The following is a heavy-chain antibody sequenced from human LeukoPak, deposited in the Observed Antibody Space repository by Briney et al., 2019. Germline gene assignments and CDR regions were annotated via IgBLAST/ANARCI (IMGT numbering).Heavy chain of an antibody. D-gene: IGHD4-17*01. CDR1: GFTFSSYS. Sequence: GGSLRLSCAASGFTFSSYSMNWVRQAPGKGLEWVSVIYSGGSTYYADSVKGRFTISRDNSKNTLYLQMNSLRAEDTAVHYCASSPVTTLGYYYGMDVWGQGTTVTVSS. CDR3: ASSPVTTLGYYYGMDV. CDR2: IYSGGST. V-gene: IGHV3-66*01. J-gene: IGHJ6*02.